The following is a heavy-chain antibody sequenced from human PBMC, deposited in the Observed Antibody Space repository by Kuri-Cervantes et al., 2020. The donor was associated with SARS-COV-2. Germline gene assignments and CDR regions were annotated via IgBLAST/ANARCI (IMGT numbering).Heavy chain of an antibody. V-gene: IGHV4-31*02. Sequence: SCTVSGGSISSGGYYWSWIRQHPGKGLEWIGYIYYSGSTYYNPSLKSRVTISVDTSKNQFSLKLSSVTAADTAVYYCARDRWELHDYWGQGTLVTVSS. CDR3: ARDRWELHDY. J-gene: IGHJ4*02. CDR1: GGSISSGGYY. D-gene: IGHD1-26*01. CDR2: IYYSGST.